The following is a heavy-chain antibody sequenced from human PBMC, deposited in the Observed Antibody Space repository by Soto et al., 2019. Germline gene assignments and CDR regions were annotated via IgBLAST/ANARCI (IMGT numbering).Heavy chain of an antibody. Sequence: GRSLGLPCAASRLTLSSYSLSWAGQSPGKGLEWVSAISGSGGSTYYADSVKGRFTISRDNSKNTLYLQMNSLRAEVTAVYYFVKDPGPPRAFDFRGPGTM. J-gene: IGHJ3*01. CDR2: ISGSGGST. CDR3: VKDPGPPRAFDF. CDR1: RLTLSSYS. V-gene: IGHV3-23*01.